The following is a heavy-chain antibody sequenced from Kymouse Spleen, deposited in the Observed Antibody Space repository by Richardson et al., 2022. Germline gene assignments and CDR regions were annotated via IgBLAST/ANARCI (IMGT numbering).Heavy chain of an antibody. CDR2: ISYDGSNK. Sequence: QVQLVESGGGVVQPGRSLRLSCAASGFTFSSYGMHWVRQAPGKGLEWVAVISYDGSNKYYADSVKGRFTISRDNSKNTLYLQMNSLRAEDTAVYYCAKKLLWFGELCGMDVWGQGTTVTVSS. D-gene: IGHD3-10*01. J-gene: IGHJ6*02. V-gene: IGHV3-30*18. CDR3: AKKLLWFGELCGMDV. CDR1: GFTFSSYG.